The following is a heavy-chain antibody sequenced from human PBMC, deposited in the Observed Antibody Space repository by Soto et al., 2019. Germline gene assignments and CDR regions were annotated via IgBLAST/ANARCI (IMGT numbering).Heavy chain of an antibody. CDR3: VRSHIEPRLFMYPYDS. Sequence: PSETLSLTCAVYGGSFSGYYWSWIRQPPGKGLEWIGEINHSGSTNYNPSLKSRVTISVDTSKNQFSLKLSSVTAADTAVYYCVRSHIEPRLFMYPYDSWGRGTLVTV. J-gene: IGHJ4*02. D-gene: IGHD6-6*01. CDR2: INHSGST. V-gene: IGHV4-34*01. CDR1: GGSFSGYY.